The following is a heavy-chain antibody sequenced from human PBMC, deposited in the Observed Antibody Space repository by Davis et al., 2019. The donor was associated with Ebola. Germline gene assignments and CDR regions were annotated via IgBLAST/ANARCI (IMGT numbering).Heavy chain of an antibody. Sequence: GESLKISCAASGFTFSTYSMSWVRQAPGKGLEWVSSISSDSDYIYYADSAKGRFTISRDNAKNSLYLQMNNLRAEDTAVYYCARVREYGMDVWGQGTTVTVSS. CDR1: GFTFSTYS. CDR2: ISSDSDYI. CDR3: ARVREYGMDV. J-gene: IGHJ6*02. D-gene: IGHD1-26*01. V-gene: IGHV3-21*04.